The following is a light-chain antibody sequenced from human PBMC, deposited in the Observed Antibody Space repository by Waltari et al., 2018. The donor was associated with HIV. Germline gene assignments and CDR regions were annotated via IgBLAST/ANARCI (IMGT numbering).Light chain of an antibody. CDR3: VTWDDNLNGPV. CDR1: SSHIGDNP. CDR2: TNR. Sequence: QSVLTQPPSVSGTPGQRVTISCSGSSSHIGDNPVSWYRQLPGTAPKLLIYTNRQRPSGVPARVSGSKSGTSASLAISGLQSEDEANYYCVTWDDNLNGPVFGGGTRLTVL. V-gene: IGLV1-44*01. J-gene: IGLJ2*01.